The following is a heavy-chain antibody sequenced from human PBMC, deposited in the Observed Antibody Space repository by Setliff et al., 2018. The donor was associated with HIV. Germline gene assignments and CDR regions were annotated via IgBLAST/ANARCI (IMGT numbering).Heavy chain of an antibody. CDR2: IYVGDSDV. CDR1: GFNMAAYW. D-gene: IGHD3-10*01. J-gene: IGHJ4*02. CDR3: ARLADTSAYYFDF. V-gene: IGHV5-51*01. Sequence: GESLKISCAGSGFNMAAYWIAWVRQMPGEGLEWMGTIYVGDSDVRYGPSFQGQVTISADNSISTAYLEWSSLKASDTAIYYCARLADTSAYYFDFWGQGTPVTVS.